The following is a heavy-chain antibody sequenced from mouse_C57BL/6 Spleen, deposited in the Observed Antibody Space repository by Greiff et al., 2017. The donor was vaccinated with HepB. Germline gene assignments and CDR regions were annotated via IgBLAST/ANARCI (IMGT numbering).Heavy chain of an antibody. J-gene: IGHJ3*01. CDR1: GFTFSSYS. D-gene: IGHD2-4*01. Sequence: EVKLLESGDGLVKPGGSLKLSCEASGFTFSSYSMPWVRQTPGKRLEWVAYISRSGDYTYYADTLKGRSTISRDNARNTLYLQMSRLKSEDTAMYYCTTYDYDGAWFAYWGQGTLVTVSA. CDR2: ISRSGDYT. V-gene: IGHV5-9-1*02. CDR3: TTYDYDGAWFAY.